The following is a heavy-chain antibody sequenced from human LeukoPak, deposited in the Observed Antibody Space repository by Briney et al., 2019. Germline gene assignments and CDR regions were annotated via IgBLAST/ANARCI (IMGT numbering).Heavy chain of an antibody. CDR1: GGTFSSYA. V-gene: IGHV1-69*05. J-gene: IGHJ6*03. D-gene: IGHD2-2*02. CDR3: AAPDCSSTSCYKYGSYYYYYMDV. Sequence: APVTVSCKASGGTFSSYAISWVRQAPGQGLEWMGGIIPIFGTANYAQKFQGRVTITTDESTSTAYMELSSLRSEDSAVYYCAAPDCSSTSCYKYGSYYYYYMDVWGKGTTVTVSS. CDR2: IIPIFGTA.